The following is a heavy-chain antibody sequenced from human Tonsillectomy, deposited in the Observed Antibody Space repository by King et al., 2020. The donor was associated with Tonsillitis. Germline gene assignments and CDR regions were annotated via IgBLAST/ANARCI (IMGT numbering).Heavy chain of an antibody. CDR3: ARGLTATDYMDV. V-gene: IGHV3-66*01. D-gene: IGHD5-18*01. CDR2: IYSGGST. Sequence: VQLVESGGGLGQPGGSLRLSCAASGFTVSSNYMSWVRQAPGKGLEWGSGIYSGGSTYYADSVKGRFTISRDNSKNTLYLQMNSLRAEDTAVYYCARGLTATDYMDVWGKGTTVTVSS. CDR1: GFTVSSNY. J-gene: IGHJ6*03.